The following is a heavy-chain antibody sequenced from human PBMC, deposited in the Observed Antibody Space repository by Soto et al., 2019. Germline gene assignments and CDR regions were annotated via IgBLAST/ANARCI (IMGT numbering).Heavy chain of an antibody. V-gene: IGHV4-39*01. D-gene: IGHD1-26*01. Sequence: QLHLRESGPGLVKPSETLSLTCTVSGGSITSSSYYWGWIRQPPVKGLEWIGSIYYSGSTYYNPSLKSRVTISVDTSKNQFSLKLSSVTAADTAVYYCATQEVGGSYVFTFDTWGQGTLVTVSS. CDR1: GGSITSSSYY. CDR2: IYYSGST. J-gene: IGHJ5*02. CDR3: ATQEVGGSYVFTFDT.